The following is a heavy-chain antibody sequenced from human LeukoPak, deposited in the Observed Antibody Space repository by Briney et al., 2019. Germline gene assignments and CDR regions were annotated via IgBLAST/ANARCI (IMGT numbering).Heavy chain of an antibody. J-gene: IGHJ4*02. CDR3: ARRQYYDILTGYYAWYFDY. V-gene: IGHV4-38-2*02. D-gene: IGHD3-9*01. CDR2: IYYSGST. Sequence: SETLSLTCTVSGYSISSGYYWGWIRQPPGKGLEWIGSIYYSGSTYYNPSLKSRVTISVDTSKNQFSLKLSSVTAADTAVYYCARRQYYDILTGYYAWYFDYWGQGTLVTVSS. CDR1: GYSISSGYY.